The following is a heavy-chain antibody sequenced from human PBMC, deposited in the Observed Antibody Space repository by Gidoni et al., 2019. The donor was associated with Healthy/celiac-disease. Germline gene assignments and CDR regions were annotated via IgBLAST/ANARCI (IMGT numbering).Heavy chain of an antibody. J-gene: IGHJ4*02. CDR3: ARAGPRSGWALGY. D-gene: IGHD6-19*01. V-gene: IGHV1-46*03. CDR2: IHPSGGST. Sequence: QVQLVQSGAEVKKPGASVTVSCKAPGYTFTSYYMHWVRQAPGQGLEWMGIIHPSGGSTSYAQKFQGRVTRTRDTSTSKVYMELSSLGSEDTAVYYCARAGPRSGWALGYWGQGTLVTVSS. CDR1: GYTFTSYY.